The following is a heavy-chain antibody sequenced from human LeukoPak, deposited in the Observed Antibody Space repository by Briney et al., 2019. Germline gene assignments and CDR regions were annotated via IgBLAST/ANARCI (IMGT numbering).Heavy chain of an antibody. CDR3: ARGRMGYSYGAHPYDMDV. J-gene: IGHJ6*02. Sequence: PSETLSLTCAVYGGSFSGYYWSWIRQPPGKGLEWVGEINHSGSTNYNPALKSRVTISVDTSKNQFSLKLSSVTAADTAVYYCARGRMGYSYGAHPYDMDVWGQGTTVTVSS. CDR2: INHSGST. D-gene: IGHD5-18*01. V-gene: IGHV4-34*01. CDR1: GGSFSGYY.